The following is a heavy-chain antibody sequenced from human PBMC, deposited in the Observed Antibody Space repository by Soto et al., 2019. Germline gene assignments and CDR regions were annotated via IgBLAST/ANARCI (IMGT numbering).Heavy chain of an antibody. V-gene: IGHV1-18*01. D-gene: IGHD3-22*01. CDR1: GDTFTSYG. Sequence: ASVKVSCKASGDTFTSYGISWVRQAPGQGLEWMGWISAYNGNTNYAQKLQGRVTMTTDTSTSTAYMELRSLRSDDTAVYYCARVLIGNYYDSSGYSGYWGQGTLVTVAS. CDR3: ARVLIGNYYDSSGYSGY. J-gene: IGHJ4*02. CDR2: ISAYNGNT.